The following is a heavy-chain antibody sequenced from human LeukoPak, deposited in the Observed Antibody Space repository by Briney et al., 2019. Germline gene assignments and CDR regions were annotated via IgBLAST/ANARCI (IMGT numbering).Heavy chain of an antibody. V-gene: IGHV1-69*13. Sequence: ASVKVSCKASGGTFSSYATSWVRQAPGQGLEWMGGIIPIFGTANYAQKFQGRVTITADESTSTAYMELSSLRSEDTAVYYCAILWFGERNTGVAFDIWGQGTMVTVSS. CDR2: IIPIFGTA. CDR3: AILWFGERNTGVAFDI. J-gene: IGHJ3*02. D-gene: IGHD3-10*01. CDR1: GGTFSSYA.